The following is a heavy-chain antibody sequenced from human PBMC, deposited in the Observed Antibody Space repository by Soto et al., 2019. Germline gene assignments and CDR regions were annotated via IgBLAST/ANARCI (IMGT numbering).Heavy chain of an antibody. J-gene: IGHJ6*03. CDR1: GGTFSSYT. CDR3: ARADYYGSGSYYNVLSTTPLLPEDHYMDV. V-gene: IGHV1-69*02. CDR2: IIPILGIA. D-gene: IGHD3-10*01. Sequence: KVSCKASGGTFSSYTISWVRQAPGQGLEWMGRIIPILGIANYAQKFQGRVTITADKSTSTAYMELSSLRSEDTAVYYCARADYYGSGSYYNVLSTTPLLPEDHYMDVWGKGTTVTVSS.